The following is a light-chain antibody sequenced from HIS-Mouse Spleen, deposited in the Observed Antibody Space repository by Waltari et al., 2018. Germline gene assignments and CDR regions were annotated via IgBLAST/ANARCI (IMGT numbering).Light chain of an antibody. CDR3: CSYAGSRV. J-gene: IGLJ3*02. Sequence: QSALTQPASASGSPGQSITISCTGTSRDVGSYNLVSWYQQHPGKAPKLMIYEGSKRPSGVSNRFSGSKSGNTASLTISGLQAEDEADYYCCSYAGSRVFGGGTKLTVL. V-gene: IGLV2-23*01. CDR2: EGS. CDR1: SRDVGSYNL.